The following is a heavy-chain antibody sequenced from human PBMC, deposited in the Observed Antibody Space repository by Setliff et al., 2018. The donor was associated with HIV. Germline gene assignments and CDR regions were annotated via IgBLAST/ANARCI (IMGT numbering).Heavy chain of an antibody. CDR1: GFSISSRYY. CDR3: ARDVLDLVISVYGF. CDR2: IYHTGSS. Sequence: SETLSLTCDVSGFSISSRYYWGWIRQSPGKGLEWIGNIYHTGSSDYNPSLNDRATISLDTSKNQFSLKLNSVTAAYTAVYYCARDVLDLVISVYGFWGQRIPVTVSS. D-gene: IGHD3-22*01. V-gene: IGHV4-38-2*02. J-gene: IGHJ4*02.